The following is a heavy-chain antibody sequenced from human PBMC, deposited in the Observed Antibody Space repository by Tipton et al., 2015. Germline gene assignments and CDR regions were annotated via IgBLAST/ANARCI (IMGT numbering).Heavy chain of an antibody. CDR3: AKRAVAGIPFHY. CDR2: LSGSGTGA. D-gene: IGHD6-19*01. Sequence: GSLRLSCAVSGFTFDRYAMSWVRQAPGKGLEWVSGLSGSGTGAYYADSVKGRFSISRDNSKNTLYLQMNSLRADDTAVYYCAKRAVAGIPFHYWGQGTLVTVSS. CDR1: GFTFDRYA. J-gene: IGHJ4*02. V-gene: IGHV3-23*01.